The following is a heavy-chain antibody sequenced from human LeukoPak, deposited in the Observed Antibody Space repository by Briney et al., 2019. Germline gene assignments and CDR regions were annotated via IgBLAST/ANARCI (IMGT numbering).Heavy chain of an antibody. V-gene: IGHV4-4*07. CDR1: GGSISSYY. J-gene: IGHJ6*02. CDR3: ARDAGHSGYYYSGMDV. D-gene: IGHD3-3*01. CDR2: IYTSGSD. Sequence: SETLSLTWTVAGGSISSYYWSWIRQPPGKGLEWIGRIYTSGSDNYNPSLKSRVTVSVDTSKNQISLNLTSVTAADTAVYYCARDAGHSGYYYSGMDVWGQGTTVTVSS.